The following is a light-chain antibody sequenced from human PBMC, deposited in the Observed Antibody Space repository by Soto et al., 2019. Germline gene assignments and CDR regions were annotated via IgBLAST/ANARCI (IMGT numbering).Light chain of an antibody. V-gene: IGKV3-20*01. Sequence: EIVLTQSPGTLSLSPGERATLSCRASQSVASIHFAWYQQKPGQAPRLLIYGSSTRPTGIPDRFSGSGSGTDFTLTSSGLEPEDFAVYYCQYYGTSARTFGQGTRLEIK. CDR1: QSVASIH. CDR2: GSS. J-gene: IGKJ5*01. CDR3: QYYGTSART.